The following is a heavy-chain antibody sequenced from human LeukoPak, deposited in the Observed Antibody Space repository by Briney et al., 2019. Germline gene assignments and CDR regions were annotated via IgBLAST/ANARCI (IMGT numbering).Heavy chain of an antibody. J-gene: IGHJ6*02. CDR2: ISWNSGSI. Sequence: PGRSLRLSCAASGFTFDDYAMHWVRQAPGKGLEWVSGISWNSGSIGYADSVKGRFTISRDNAKNSLYLQMNSLRAEDTALYYCAKDHGDYPLYGMDVWGQGTTVTVSS. D-gene: IGHD4-17*01. V-gene: IGHV3-9*01. CDR3: AKDHGDYPLYGMDV. CDR1: GFTFDDYA.